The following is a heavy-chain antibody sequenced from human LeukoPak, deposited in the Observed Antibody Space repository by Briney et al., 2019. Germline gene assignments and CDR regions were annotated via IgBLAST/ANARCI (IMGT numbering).Heavy chain of an antibody. CDR1: GFIFSRYA. CDR2: VSHDGTNK. Sequence: PGGSLRLSCEASGFIFSRYAMNWVRQAPGKGLEWVAVVSHDGTNKDYADSVKGRFTISRDNSRNTMSLHLDSLRVEDTAVYYCARGGSYFDYWGQGTLVTVSS. V-gene: IGHV3-30*04. J-gene: IGHJ4*02. CDR3: ARGGSYFDY.